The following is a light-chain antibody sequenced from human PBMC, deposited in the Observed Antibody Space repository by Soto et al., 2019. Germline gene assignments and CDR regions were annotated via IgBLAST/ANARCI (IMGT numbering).Light chain of an antibody. CDR3: SSYTSSSTFYV. Sequence: QSVLPQPASVSGSPGQSITISCTGTSSDVGGYNYVSWYEHYPGKAPKLMIYDVSNRPSGVSNRFSGSKSGNTASLTISGLQAEDEADYYCSSYTSSSTFYVFGTGTKVTVL. CDR2: DVS. CDR1: SSDVGGYNY. V-gene: IGLV2-14*03. J-gene: IGLJ1*01.